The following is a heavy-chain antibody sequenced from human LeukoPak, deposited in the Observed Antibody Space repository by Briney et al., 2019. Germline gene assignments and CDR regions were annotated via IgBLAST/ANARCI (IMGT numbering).Heavy chain of an antibody. J-gene: IGHJ5*02. V-gene: IGHV1-2*04. Sequence: PEASVKVSCKASGYTFTGYYMHWVRQAPGQGLEWMGWINPNSGGTNYAQKFQGWVTMTRDTSISTAYMELSRLRSDDTAVYYCARGPSGDYNNWFDPWGQGTLVTVSS. CDR3: ARGPSGDYNNWFDP. D-gene: IGHD4-17*01. CDR1: GYTFTGYY. CDR2: INPNSGGT.